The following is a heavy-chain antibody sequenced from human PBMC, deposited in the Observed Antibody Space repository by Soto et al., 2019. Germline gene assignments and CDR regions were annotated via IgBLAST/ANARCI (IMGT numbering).Heavy chain of an antibody. Sequence: GASVKVSCKASGYTFTGYYMHWVRQAPGQGLEWMGWINPNSGGTNYAQKFQGWVTMTRDTSISTAYMELSRLRSDDTAVYYCARASYGDYGGYYYYGMDVWGQGTTVTVSS. CDR2: INPNSGGT. CDR1: GYTFTGYY. V-gene: IGHV1-2*04. CDR3: ARASYGDYGGYYYYGMDV. J-gene: IGHJ6*02. D-gene: IGHD4-17*01.